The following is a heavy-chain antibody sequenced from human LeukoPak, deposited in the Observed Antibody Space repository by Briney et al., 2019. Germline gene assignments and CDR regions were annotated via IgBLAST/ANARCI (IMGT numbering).Heavy chain of an antibody. V-gene: IGHV3-23*01. Sequence: GGSLRLSCTASAFSFSSYAMTWLRQAPGKGLEWVSGIHGSGGVTYYADSVKGRFTISRDNAKNSLYLQMNSLRADDTAVYYCASSSSAIVVVAAASNNWFDPWGQGTLVTVSS. J-gene: IGHJ5*02. CDR2: IHGSGGVT. CDR3: ASSSSAIVVVAAASNNWFDP. D-gene: IGHD2-2*01. CDR1: AFSFSSYA.